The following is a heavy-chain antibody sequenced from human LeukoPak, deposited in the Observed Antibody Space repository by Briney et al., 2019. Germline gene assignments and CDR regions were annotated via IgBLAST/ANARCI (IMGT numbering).Heavy chain of an antibody. J-gene: IGHJ4*02. CDR2: ITWNSGSI. Sequence: GGSLRLSCAASGFTFEDYAMHWVRQAPGKGLQWVSGITWNSGSIAYADSVKGRFTLSRDNAKSSLYLQMNSLRAEDTALYYCAKAGHYDSQRGVDYWGQGTLVTVSS. V-gene: IGHV3-9*01. CDR3: AKAGHYDSQRGVDY. D-gene: IGHD3-22*01. CDR1: GFTFEDYA.